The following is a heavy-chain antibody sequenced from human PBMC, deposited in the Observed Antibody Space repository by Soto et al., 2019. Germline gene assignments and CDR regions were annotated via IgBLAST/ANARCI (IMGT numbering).Heavy chain of an antibody. CDR3: SYDTFGDKDF. CDR1: GFTFSSYA. D-gene: IGHD3-9*01. J-gene: IGHJ4*02. Sequence: GGSMRRCCAASGFTFSSYAMTWFRQAPGKGLEWVSVISARSGSSTYYADSVKGRFTISRDNFRETLYLQMNSLGVEDTALYYCSYDTFGDKDFWGQGTPVTVSS. CDR2: ISARSGSST. V-gene: IGHV3-23*01.